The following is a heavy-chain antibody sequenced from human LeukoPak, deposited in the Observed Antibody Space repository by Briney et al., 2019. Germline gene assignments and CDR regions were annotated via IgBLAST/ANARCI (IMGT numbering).Heavy chain of an antibody. CDR3: ARDWGSAGYALYDS. V-gene: IGHV3-23*01. CDR2: ISGSAGRT. J-gene: IGHJ4*02. CDR1: GFTFSNYA. Sequence: GGSLRLSCAASGFTFSNYAMSWVREAPGKGLDWVSTISGSAGRTYYADSVKGRFTISRDNAKNSLDLQMDSLRAEDTVVYYCARDWGSAGYALYDSWGQGTLVTVSS. D-gene: IGHD5-12*01.